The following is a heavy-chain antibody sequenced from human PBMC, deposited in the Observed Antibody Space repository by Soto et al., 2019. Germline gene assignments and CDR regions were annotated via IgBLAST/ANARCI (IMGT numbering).Heavy chain of an antibody. V-gene: IGHV1-46*01. J-gene: IGHJ3*02. CDR2: INPFDGSR. CDR1: GYIFTSYY. D-gene: IGHD3-16*01. CDR3: ARELGGDAFDI. Sequence: PSVKVSCKASGYIFTSYYIHWVRQAPGQGLEWMGWINPFDGSRMFAQSFQGRVTMTRDTSTSTVYMEVSSLRSEDTAVYYCARELGGDAFDIWGQGTMVTVSS.